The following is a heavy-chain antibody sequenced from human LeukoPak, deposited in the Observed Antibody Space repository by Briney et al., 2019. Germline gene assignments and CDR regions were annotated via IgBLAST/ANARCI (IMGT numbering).Heavy chain of an antibody. J-gene: IGHJ4*02. CDR2: IIPTFGTA. V-gene: IGHV1-69*06. D-gene: IGHD5-18*01. CDR1: GYTFTGYY. CDR3: ARWKFSTAMADGPR. Sequence: GASVKVSCMASGYTFTGYYIHWVRQAPGQGLEWMGGIIPTFGTANYAQKFQGRVTITADKSTSTAYMELSSLRSEDTAVYYCARWKFSTAMADGPRWGQGTLVTVSS.